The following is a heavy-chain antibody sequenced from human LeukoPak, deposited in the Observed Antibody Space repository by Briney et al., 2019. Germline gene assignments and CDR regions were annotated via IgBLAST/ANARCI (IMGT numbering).Heavy chain of an antibody. J-gene: IGHJ4*02. CDR1: GFTFIDYD. Sequence: GGSLRLSCAASGFTFIDYDMHWVRQVIGKGLERVSAIGIRGDTHYSGSVKGRFTISRENAESSLYLQMNSMRAEDTAVYYCARGGIQVSGIDEFDYWGQGTLVTVSS. CDR2: IGIRGDT. CDR3: ARGGIQVSGIDEFDY. V-gene: IGHV3-13*01. D-gene: IGHD6-19*01.